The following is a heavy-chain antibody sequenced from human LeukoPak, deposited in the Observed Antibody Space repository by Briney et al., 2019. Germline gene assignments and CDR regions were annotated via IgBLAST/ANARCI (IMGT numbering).Heavy chain of an antibody. J-gene: IGHJ4*02. CDR1: GFTFSTYW. V-gene: IGHV3-7*01. Sequence: GGSLRLSCAASGFTFSTYWMSWVRQAPGKGLEWVAYIKQDGSEKYYVDSVKGRFTISRDNAKNSLYLQMNSLRAEDTAVYYCATAARRGEFDYWGQGTLVTVSS. CDR3: ATAARRGEFDY. CDR2: IKQDGSEK. D-gene: IGHD6-6*01.